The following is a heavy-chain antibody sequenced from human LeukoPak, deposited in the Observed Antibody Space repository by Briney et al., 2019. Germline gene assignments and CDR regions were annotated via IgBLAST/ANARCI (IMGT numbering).Heavy chain of an antibody. CDR3: AKDGAGGPYSSSWFDY. D-gene: IGHD6-13*01. Sequence: GGSLRLSCAASGFTFSSYAMSWVRQAPGKGLEWVSAISGSGGNTYYADSVRGRFIISRDNSKNTLYLQMNSLRADDTALYYCAKDGAGGPYSSSWFDYWGQGTLVTVSS. V-gene: IGHV3-23*01. CDR1: GFTFSSYA. J-gene: IGHJ4*02. CDR2: ISGSGGNT.